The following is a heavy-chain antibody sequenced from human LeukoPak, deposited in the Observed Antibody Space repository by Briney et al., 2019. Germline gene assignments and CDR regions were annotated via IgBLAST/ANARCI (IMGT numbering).Heavy chain of an antibody. CDR3: AKDLGSFTAASFDY. J-gene: IGHJ4*02. CDR2: ISSSSGSTT. D-gene: IGHD6-13*01. CDR1: GFTFSNAW. V-gene: IGHV3-11*01. Sequence: PGGSLRLSCAASGFTFSNAWMSWVRQAPGKGLDWVSFISSSSGSTTYYADSVKGRFTISRDNAKNSLYLQMDSLRVEDTAVYYCAKDLGSFTAASFDYWGQGTLVTVSS.